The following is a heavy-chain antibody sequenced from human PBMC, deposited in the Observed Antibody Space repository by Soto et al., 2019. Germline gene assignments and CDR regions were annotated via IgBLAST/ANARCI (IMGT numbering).Heavy chain of an antibody. D-gene: IGHD6-6*01. V-gene: IGHV3-33*08. J-gene: IGHJ6*02. CDR1: GFTFSSYA. CDR3: ARERYSSSPFRYYGMDV. CDR2: IWYDGSNK. Sequence: GGSLRLSCAASGFTFSSYAMHWVRQAPGKGLEWVAVIWYDGSNKYYADSVKGRFTISRDNSKNTLYLQMNSLRAEDTAVYYCARERYSSSPFRYYGMDVWGQGTTVTVSS.